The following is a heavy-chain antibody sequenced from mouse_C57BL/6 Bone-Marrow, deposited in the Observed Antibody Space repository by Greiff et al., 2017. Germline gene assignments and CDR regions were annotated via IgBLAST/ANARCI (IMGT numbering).Heavy chain of an antibody. Sequence: QVQLQQSGAELVRPGTSVKVSCKASGYAFTNYLIEWVKQRPGQGLEWIGVINPGSGGTNYNEKFKGKATLTADKSASTAYMQLSSLTSEDSAVYFCAREERDWYFDVWGTGTTVTVSS. CDR1: GYAFTNYL. J-gene: IGHJ1*03. CDR3: AREERDWYFDV. V-gene: IGHV1-54*01. CDR2: INPGSGGT.